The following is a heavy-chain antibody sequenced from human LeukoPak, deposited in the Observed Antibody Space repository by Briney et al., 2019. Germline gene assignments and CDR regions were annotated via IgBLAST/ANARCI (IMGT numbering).Heavy chain of an antibody. CDR2: IYTSGST. CDR1: GGSISSSSYY. V-gene: IGHV4-61*05. J-gene: IGHJ4*02. CDR3: ARVLSSGWYYFDY. Sequence: SETLSLTCTVSGGSISSSSYYWGWIRQPPGKGLEWIGRIYTSGSTNYNPSLKSRVTMSVDTSKNQFSLKLSSVTAADTAVYYCARVLSSGWYYFDYWGQGTLVTVSS. D-gene: IGHD6-19*01.